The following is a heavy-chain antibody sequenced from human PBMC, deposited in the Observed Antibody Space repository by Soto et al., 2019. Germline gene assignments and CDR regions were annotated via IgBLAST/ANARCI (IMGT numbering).Heavy chain of an antibody. V-gene: IGHV3-33*01. CDR3: ARDFRVHIRYDWDYYYYGMDV. Sequence: PGGSLRLSCAASGFTFSNYGMHWVRQAPGKGLEWVAVIWYDGSKKYYVDSVKGRFIISRDNSKNTLYLQMNSLRAEDTAVYHCARDFRVHIRYDWDYYYYGMDVWGQGTTVTVSS. CDR2: IWYDGSKK. CDR1: GFTFSNYG. J-gene: IGHJ6*02. D-gene: IGHD3-16*01.